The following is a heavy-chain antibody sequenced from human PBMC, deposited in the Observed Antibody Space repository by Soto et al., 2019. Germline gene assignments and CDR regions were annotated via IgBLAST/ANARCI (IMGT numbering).Heavy chain of an antibody. Sequence: GGSLRLSCAASGFTFSSHWMSWVRQAPGKGLEWLANIKQDGSEKYYTESVKGRFTISRDNSKSTLYLQMNSLRAEDTAVYYCARLYCSASSCYSVGAFDIRGQGTMVTVSS. J-gene: IGHJ3*02. CDR3: ARLYCSASSCYSVGAFDI. CDR2: IKQDGSEK. V-gene: IGHV3-7*01. D-gene: IGHD2-15*01. CDR1: GFTFSSHW.